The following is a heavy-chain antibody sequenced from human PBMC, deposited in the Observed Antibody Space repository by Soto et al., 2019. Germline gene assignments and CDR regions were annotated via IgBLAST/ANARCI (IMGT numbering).Heavy chain of an antibody. J-gene: IGHJ4*02. D-gene: IGHD3-22*01. CDR2: VSSSGDNT. CDR3: AKEHYEESGPDY. CDR1: GFTFDNYA. Sequence: GGSLRLSCAASGFTFDNYAMNWVRQAPGKGLEWVSGVSSSGDNTYYADSVKGRSTISRDNSKSILYLQMNSLRAEDTAVYYCAKEHYEESGPDYWGQGTLVTVSS. V-gene: IGHV3-23*01.